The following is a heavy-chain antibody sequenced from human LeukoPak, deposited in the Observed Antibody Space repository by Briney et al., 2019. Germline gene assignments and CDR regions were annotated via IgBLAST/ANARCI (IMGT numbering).Heavy chain of an antibody. CDR3: ARGRGGASRTFDY. CDR2: IYTTGST. J-gene: IGHJ4*02. Sequence: PSETLSLTCAVSGDSISGYFWNWIRQPAGKGLEWIGRIYTTGSTKYNPSLQSRITMSVDTSKNQFSLNLNSVTAADTAVYYCARGRGGASRTFDYWGQGTLVTVSS. V-gene: IGHV4-4*07. D-gene: IGHD2-21*01. CDR1: GDSISGYF.